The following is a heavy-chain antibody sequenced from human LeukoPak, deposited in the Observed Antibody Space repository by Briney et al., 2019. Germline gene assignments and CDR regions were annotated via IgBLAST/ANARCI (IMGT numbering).Heavy chain of an antibody. Sequence: PSETLPLTCRVYGASSSGYYWSWLSHPPGRGLEWLGEINYSGSSNYRRSLKSRVLISVDTSKNQFSLKLRSVTAADTAVYYCAKFRYGYMGVDLWGQGTQVTVSS. CDR1: GASSSGYY. CDR2: INYSGSS. CDR3: AKFRYGYMGVDL. D-gene: IGHD5-18*01. J-gene: IGHJ4*02. V-gene: IGHV4-34*01.